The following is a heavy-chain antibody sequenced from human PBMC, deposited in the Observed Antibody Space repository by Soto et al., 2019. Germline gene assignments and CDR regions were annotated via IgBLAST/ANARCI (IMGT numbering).Heavy chain of an antibody. J-gene: IGHJ3*02. CDR1: GFTFSTYS. Sequence: EVQLVESGGGLVKPGGSLRLSCAASGFTFSTYSMNWVRQAPGKGLEWVSSLSSSSSYIYYADSVKGRFTISSDNAKNSLYLQINSLRAEDTAVYYCARDGGGDLKAFDIWGQGTMVTVSS. CDR2: LSSSSSYI. D-gene: IGHD3-16*01. CDR3: ARDGGGDLKAFDI. V-gene: IGHV3-21*01.